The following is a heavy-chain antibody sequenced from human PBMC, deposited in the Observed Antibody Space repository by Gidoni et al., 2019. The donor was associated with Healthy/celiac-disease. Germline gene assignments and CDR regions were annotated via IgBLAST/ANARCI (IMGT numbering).Heavy chain of an antibody. CDR1: GGSISSSSYY. J-gene: IGHJ5*02. CDR2: IYYSGST. CDR3: AREENYDILTGYYNEGGNWFDP. D-gene: IGHD3-9*01. V-gene: IGHV4-39*07. Sequence: QLQLQESGPGLVKPSETLSLTCTVSGGSISSSSYYWGWIRQPPGKGLEWIGSIYYSGSTYYNPSLKSRVTISVDTSKNQFSMKLSSGTAADTAVYYCAREENYDILTGYYNEGGNWFDPWGQGTLVTVSS.